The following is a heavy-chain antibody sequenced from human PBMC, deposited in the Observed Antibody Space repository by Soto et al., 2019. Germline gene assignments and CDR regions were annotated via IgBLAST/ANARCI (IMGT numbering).Heavy chain of an antibody. CDR2: IWYDGSNK. Sequence: PGGSLRLSCAASGFTFSSYGMHWVRQAPGKGLEWVAVIWYDGSNKYYADSVKGRFTISRDNSKNTLYLQMNSLRAEDTAVYYCARGSVANRLAAMGYYYYGMDVWGQGTTVTVSS. D-gene: IGHD2-2*01. J-gene: IGHJ6*02. V-gene: IGHV3-33*01. CDR1: GFTFSSYG. CDR3: ARGSVANRLAAMGYYYYGMDV.